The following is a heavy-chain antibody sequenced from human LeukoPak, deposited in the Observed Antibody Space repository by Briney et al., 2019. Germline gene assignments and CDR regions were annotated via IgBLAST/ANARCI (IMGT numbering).Heavy chain of an antibody. D-gene: IGHD4-17*01. V-gene: IGHV3-30*02. CDR2: IRYDGSNK. Sequence: GGSLRLSCAASGFTFSSYGMHWVRQAPGKGLEWVAFIRYDGSNKYYADSVKGRFTISRDNSKNTLYLQMNSLRAGDTAVYYCAKDESPYGDSLLYWGQGTLVTVSS. CDR3: AKDESPYGDSLLY. CDR1: GFTFSSYG. J-gene: IGHJ4*02.